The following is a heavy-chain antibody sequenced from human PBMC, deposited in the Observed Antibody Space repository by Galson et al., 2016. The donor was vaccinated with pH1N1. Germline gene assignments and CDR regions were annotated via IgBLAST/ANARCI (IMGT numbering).Heavy chain of an antibody. V-gene: IGHV3-74*03. Sequence: SLRLSCAASGFNIRSYWMHWVRQGPGKGLVWVSHIKSDGSDTKYADSVKGRFTISRDNAKNTLYLQMNSLRAEDTAVYYCARSVGSGSAYWGQGTLVTVSS. J-gene: IGHJ4*02. CDR3: ARSVGSGSAY. CDR2: IKSDGSDT. CDR1: GFNIRSYW. D-gene: IGHD3-10*01.